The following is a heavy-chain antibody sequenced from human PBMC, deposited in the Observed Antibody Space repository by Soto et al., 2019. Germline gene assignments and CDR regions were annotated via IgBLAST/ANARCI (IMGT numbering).Heavy chain of an antibody. CDR1: GGSISNYY. J-gene: IGHJ4*02. Sequence: QVQLQESGPGLVKPSETLSLTCIVSGGSISNYYWSWIRQPPGKGLEWIGYIYYRGSTNYNPSLKSRVTTSLDTSKNQFSLKLSSVTAADTAVYYCARGGYNWNDVTDYWGQGTLVTVSS. D-gene: IGHD1-20*01. CDR2: IYYRGST. V-gene: IGHV4-59*01. CDR3: ARGGYNWNDVTDY.